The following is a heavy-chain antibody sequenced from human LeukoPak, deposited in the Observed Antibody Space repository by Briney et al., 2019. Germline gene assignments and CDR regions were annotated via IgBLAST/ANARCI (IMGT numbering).Heavy chain of an antibody. CDR1: GFTFSSYE. CDR3: ARAFHYYDSSGKPYYFDY. J-gene: IGHJ4*02. D-gene: IGHD3-22*01. Sequence: GSLRLSCAASGFTFSSYEMNWVRQAPGEGLEWVSYISSSGSTIYYADSVKGRFTISRDNAKNSLYLQMNSLRAEDTAVYYCARAFHYYDSSGKPYYFDYWGQGTLVTVSS. V-gene: IGHV3-48*03. CDR2: ISSSGSTI.